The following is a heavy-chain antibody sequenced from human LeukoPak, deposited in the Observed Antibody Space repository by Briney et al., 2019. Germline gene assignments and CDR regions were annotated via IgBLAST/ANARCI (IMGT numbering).Heavy chain of an antibody. CDR3: ARDRFRIAARRLSWGGFDP. CDR2: IYYSGSP. Sequence: SETLSLTCTVSGGSISSNNYHWGWIRQPPGKGLEWIGSIYYSGSPYYNPSLKSRVTISVDTSKNQFSLKLSSVTAADTAVYYCARDRFRIAARRLSWGGFDPWGQGTLVTVSS. CDR1: GGSISSNNYH. V-gene: IGHV4-39*07. J-gene: IGHJ5*02. D-gene: IGHD6-6*01.